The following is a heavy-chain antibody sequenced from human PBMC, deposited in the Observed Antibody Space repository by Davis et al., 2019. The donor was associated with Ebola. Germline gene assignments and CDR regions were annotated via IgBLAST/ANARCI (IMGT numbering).Heavy chain of an antibody. J-gene: IGHJ5*02. V-gene: IGHV4-34*01. Sequence: PSETLSLTCAVYGGSFSGYYWSWIRQPPGKGLEWIGEINHSGSTNYNPSLKSRVTISVDTSKNQFSLKLSSVTAADTAVYYCARGLFRDFWSGYYPFDPWGQGTLVTVSS. CDR3: ARGLFRDFWSGYYPFDP. CDR2: INHSGST. CDR1: GGSFSGYY. D-gene: IGHD3-3*01.